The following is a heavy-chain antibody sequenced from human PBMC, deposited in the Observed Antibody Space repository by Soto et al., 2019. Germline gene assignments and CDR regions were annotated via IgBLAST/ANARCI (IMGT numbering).Heavy chain of an antibody. Sequence: SETLSLTCAVSGGSISSGGYSWSWIRQPPGKGLEWIGYISHSGSTYYNPSLKSRVTISVDRSKNQFSLKLSSVTAADTAVYYCARGPIYYYDSSGYYSFDYWGQGTLVTVSS. J-gene: IGHJ4*02. V-gene: IGHV4-30-2*01. D-gene: IGHD3-22*01. CDR1: GGSISSGGYS. CDR2: ISHSGST. CDR3: ARGPIYYYDSSGYYSFDY.